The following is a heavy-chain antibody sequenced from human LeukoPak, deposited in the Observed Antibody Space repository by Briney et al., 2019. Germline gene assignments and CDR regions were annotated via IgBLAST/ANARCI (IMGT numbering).Heavy chain of an antibody. D-gene: IGHD6-13*01. CDR2: INPNSGGT. Sequence: ASVKVSCKASGYTFTGYYMHWVRQAPGQGLEWMGWINPNSGGTNYAQKFQGRVTMTRDTSISTAYMELSRLRFDDTAVYYCAKDMSPGIAAAVWAGHYYYYGMDAWGQGTTVTVSS. J-gene: IGHJ6*02. CDR3: AKDMSPGIAAAVWAGHYYYYGMDA. V-gene: IGHV1-2*02. CDR1: GYTFTGYY.